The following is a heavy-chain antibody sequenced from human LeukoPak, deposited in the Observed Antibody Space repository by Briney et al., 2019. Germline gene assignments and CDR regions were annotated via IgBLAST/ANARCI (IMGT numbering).Heavy chain of an antibody. CDR1: GGTFSSYA. V-gene: IGHV1-69*05. Sequence: SVKVSCKASGGTFSSYAISWVRQAPGQGLEWMGGIIPIFGTANYAQKFQGRVTITTDESTSTAYMELSSLRSEDTAVYYCATESDSSGYIDYWGQGTLVTVSS. D-gene: IGHD3-22*01. CDR3: ATESDSSGYIDY. J-gene: IGHJ4*02. CDR2: IIPIFGTA.